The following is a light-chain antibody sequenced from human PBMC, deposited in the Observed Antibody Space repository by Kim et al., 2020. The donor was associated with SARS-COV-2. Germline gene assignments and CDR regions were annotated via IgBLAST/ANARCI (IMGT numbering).Light chain of an antibody. CDR3: QQYNNLPIT. CDR2: DTS. Sequence: DIQMTQSPSSLSASVGDRVTITCQASQDISSYLTWYQQKPGKVPKLLIYDTSNLETGVPSRFSGSGSGTDFTFTISSLQPEDIATYYCQQYNNLPITFGGGTKLEIK. J-gene: IGKJ4*01. CDR1: QDISSY. V-gene: IGKV1-33*01.